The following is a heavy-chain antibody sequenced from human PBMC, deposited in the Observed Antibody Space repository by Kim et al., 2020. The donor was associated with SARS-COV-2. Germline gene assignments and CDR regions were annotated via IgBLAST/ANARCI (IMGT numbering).Heavy chain of an antibody. CDR2: T. V-gene: IGHV5-51*01. CDR3: ARGGLAAPFDY. D-gene: IGHD6-13*01. Sequence: TRYSPSFQGQVTISADKSISTAYLQWSSLKASDTAMYYCARGGLAAPFDYWGQGTLVTVSS. J-gene: IGHJ4*02.